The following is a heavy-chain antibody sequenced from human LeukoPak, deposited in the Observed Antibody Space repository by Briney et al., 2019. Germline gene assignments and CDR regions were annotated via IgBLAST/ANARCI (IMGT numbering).Heavy chain of an antibody. V-gene: IGHV1-69*04. CDR2: IIPILGIA. CDR1: GGTFSSYA. D-gene: IGHD4-17*01. J-gene: IGHJ4*02. Sequence: SVKVSCKASGGTFSSYAISWVRQAPGQGLEWMGRIIPILGIANYAQEFQGRVTITADKSTSTAYMELSSLRSEDTAVYYCARDTTNDYGDLGLDYWGQGTLVTVSS. CDR3: ARDTTNDYGDLGLDY.